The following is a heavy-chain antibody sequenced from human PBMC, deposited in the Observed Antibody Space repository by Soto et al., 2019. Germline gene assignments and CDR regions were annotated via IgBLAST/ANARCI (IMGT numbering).Heavy chain of an antibody. J-gene: IGHJ4*02. CDR3: AKVPWVYDPCYFDS. V-gene: IGHV4-59*01. D-gene: IGHD5-12*01. CDR2: VHYSENS. Sequence: PSETLSLTCTVSGGSISDSYWSWIRQPPGKGLEWIGYVHYSENSNYNPSLKSRVTISLDTAKKQFSLNLSSVTAADTAVYYCAKVPWVYDPCYFDSWGQGILVTVYS. CDR1: GGSISDSY.